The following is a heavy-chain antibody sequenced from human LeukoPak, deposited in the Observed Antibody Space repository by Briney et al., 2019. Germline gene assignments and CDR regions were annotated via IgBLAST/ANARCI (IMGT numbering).Heavy chain of an antibody. CDR1: GYTFTSYG. D-gene: IGHD6-6*01. Sequence: ASVKVSCKASGYTFTSYGISWVRQAPGQGLEWMGWVSTYNGNTNYAHNLQGRVTMTTDTSTSTAYMELRSLRSDDTAVYYCARVGSSSSHYYYYYGMDVWGQGTTVTVSS. J-gene: IGHJ6*02. CDR2: VSTYNGNT. CDR3: ARVGSSSSHYYYYYGMDV. V-gene: IGHV1-18*01.